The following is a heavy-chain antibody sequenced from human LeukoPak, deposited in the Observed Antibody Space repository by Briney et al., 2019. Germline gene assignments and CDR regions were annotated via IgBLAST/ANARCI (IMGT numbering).Heavy chain of an antibody. Sequence: SETLSLTCAVYDGSFSGYYWSWLRQPPGKGLEWIWEINHSGSTNYNPSLKSRVTVSVDTSKNQFSLKLSSVTAADTAVYYCARGPGITAAGNFDYWGQGTLVTVSS. CDR3: ARGPGITAAGNFDY. J-gene: IGHJ4*02. CDR2: INHSGST. V-gene: IGHV4-34*01. D-gene: IGHD6-13*01. CDR1: DGSFSGYY.